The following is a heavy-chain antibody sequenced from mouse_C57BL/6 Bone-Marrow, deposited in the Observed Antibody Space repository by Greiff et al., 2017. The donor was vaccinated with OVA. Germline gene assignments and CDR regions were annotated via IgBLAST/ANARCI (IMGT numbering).Heavy chain of an antibody. J-gene: IGHJ3*01. CDR2: IYPRSGNT. V-gene: IGHV1-81*01. D-gene: IGHD2-3*01. Sequence: QVQLQQSGAELERPGASVKLSCKASGYTFTSYGISWVKQRTGQGLEWIGEIYPRSGNTYYNEKFKGKATLTADKSSSTAYMELRSLTSEDSAVYFCARSTYDGYYVAWFAYWGQGTLVTVSA. CDR3: ARSTYDGYYVAWFAY. CDR1: GYTFTSYG.